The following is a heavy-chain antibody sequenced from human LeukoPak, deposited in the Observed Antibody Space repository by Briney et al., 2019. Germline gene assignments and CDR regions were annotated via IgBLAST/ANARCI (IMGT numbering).Heavy chain of an antibody. CDR2: ISAYNGNT. D-gene: IGHD3-3*01. CDR3: ARADVLRFLYWFDP. CDR1: GYSFPYYN. V-gene: IGHV1-18*01. J-gene: IGHJ5*02. Sequence: GASVKVSCKASGYSFPYYNVNWGRQAPGQGLGWMGWISAYNGNTNYAQKLQGRVTMTTDTSTSTAYMELRSLRSDDTAVYYCARADVLRFLYWFDPWGQGTLVTVSS.